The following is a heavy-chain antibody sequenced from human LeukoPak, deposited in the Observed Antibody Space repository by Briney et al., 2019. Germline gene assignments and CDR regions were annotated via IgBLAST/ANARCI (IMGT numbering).Heavy chain of an antibody. J-gene: IGHJ6*02. D-gene: IGHD3-9*01. CDR1: GFTFSNYG. Sequence: PGGSLRLSCAASGFTFSNYGMHWVRQAPGKGLEWVAVIWYDGSNKYYSDSVKGRFSISRDNSRNTLYLQMNSLRAEDTAVYYCAKGDYDILTGYSPRYYYYGMDVWGQGTTVTVYS. CDR2: IWYDGSNK. V-gene: IGHV3-33*06. CDR3: AKGDYDILTGYSPRYYYYGMDV.